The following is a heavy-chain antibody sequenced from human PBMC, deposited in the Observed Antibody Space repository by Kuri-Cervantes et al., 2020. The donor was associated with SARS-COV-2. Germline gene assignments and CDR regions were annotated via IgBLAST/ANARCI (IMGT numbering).Heavy chain of an antibody. V-gene: IGHV1-69*13. CDR3: ARDRGVVTIFGVVIIPDAFDI. CDR2: IIPIFGTA. J-gene: IGHJ3*02. Sequence: SVKVSCKASGYTFTSYDINWVRQATGQGLEWMGGIIPIFGTANYAQKFQGRVTITADESTSTAYMELSSLRSEDTAVYYCARDRGVVTIFGVVIIPDAFDIWGQGTMVTVSS. CDR1: GYTFTSYD. D-gene: IGHD3-3*01.